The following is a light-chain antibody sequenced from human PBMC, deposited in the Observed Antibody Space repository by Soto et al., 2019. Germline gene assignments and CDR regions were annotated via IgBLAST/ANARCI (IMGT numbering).Light chain of an antibody. CDR1: SSNIGAGYD. Sequence: QPVLTQPPSVSGAPGQRVTISCTGSSSNIGAGYDVHWYQQLPGTAPKLLIYGNSNRPSGVPDRFSGSKSGTSASLAITGLQAEDEADYYCQSYDSSLSGSNLFGTGTKVTVL. V-gene: IGLV1-40*01. CDR3: QSYDSSLSGSNL. J-gene: IGLJ1*01. CDR2: GNS.